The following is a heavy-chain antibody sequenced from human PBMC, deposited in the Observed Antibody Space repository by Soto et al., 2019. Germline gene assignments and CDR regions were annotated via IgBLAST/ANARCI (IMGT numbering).Heavy chain of an antibody. CDR3: ARVSSGWFDP. CDR2: TYYKYKWYN. D-gene: IGHD6-6*01. V-gene: IGHV6-1*01. J-gene: IGHJ5*02. CDR1: GDSVSSISAA. Sequence: SQTLSLTCDTSGDSVSSISAAWNLIRQSPSRVLEGLGRTYYKYKWYNDYAVSEKSRITINPDTSKNQFSLQLNSVTPEDTAVYYCARVSSGWFDPRGQGTLVTDSS.